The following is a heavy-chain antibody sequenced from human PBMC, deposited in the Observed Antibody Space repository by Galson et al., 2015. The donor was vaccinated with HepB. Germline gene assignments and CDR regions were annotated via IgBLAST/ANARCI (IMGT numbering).Heavy chain of an antibody. V-gene: IGHV3-21*01. CDR3: ARDESGAVAGGKSDF. CDR1: GFTFSSYS. D-gene: IGHD6-19*01. J-gene: IGHJ4*02. Sequence: SLRLSCAASGFTFSSYSMNWVRQAPGKGLEWVSSITSTSSSIYYADSVKGRFTISRDNAKNSLYLQMNSLRAEDTAVYYCARDESGAVAGGKSDFWGQGTLVTVSS. CDR2: ITSTSSSI.